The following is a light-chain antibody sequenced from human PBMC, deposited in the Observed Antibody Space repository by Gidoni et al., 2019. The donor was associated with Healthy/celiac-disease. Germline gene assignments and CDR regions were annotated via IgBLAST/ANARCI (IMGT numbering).Light chain of an antibody. Sequence: DIQMTQSPSSLSASVGDRVTIPCRASQSISSYLNWYQQKPGKAPKLLIYAASSLQSGVPSRFSGSGSGTDFTLTISSLQPEDFATYYCQQSYSTVFGQGTKLEIK. CDR3: QQSYSTV. J-gene: IGKJ2*01. CDR1: QSISSY. V-gene: IGKV1-39*01. CDR2: AAS.